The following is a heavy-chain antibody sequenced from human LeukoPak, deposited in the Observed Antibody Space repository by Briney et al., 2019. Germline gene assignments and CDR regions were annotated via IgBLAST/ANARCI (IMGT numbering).Heavy chain of an antibody. CDR3: ARLGHNSGWPFITYHHYYMDV. CDR1: GYTFTGYY. D-gene: IGHD5-12*01. Sequence: ASVKVSCKASGYTFTGYYMHWVRQAPGQGLEWMGWINPNSGGTNYAQKFQGRVTMTRDTSISTAYMELSRLRSDDTAVYYCARLGHNSGWPFITYHHYYMDVWGKGTTVTISS. V-gene: IGHV1-2*02. J-gene: IGHJ6*03. CDR2: INPNSGGT.